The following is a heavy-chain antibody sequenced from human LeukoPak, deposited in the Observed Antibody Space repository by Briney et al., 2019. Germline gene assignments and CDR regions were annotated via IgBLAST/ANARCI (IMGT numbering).Heavy chain of an antibody. V-gene: IGHV1-18*01. CDR3: ARSDDRSGLDAFDI. J-gene: IGHJ3*02. Sequence: GASVKVSCKASGYTFTSYGISWVRQAPGQGLEWMGWISAYNGNTNYAQKLQGRVTMTTDTSTSTAYMELRSLRSDDTAVYYCARSDDRSGLDAFDIWGQGTMVTVSS. D-gene: IGHD3-22*01. CDR2: ISAYNGNT. CDR1: GYTFTSYG.